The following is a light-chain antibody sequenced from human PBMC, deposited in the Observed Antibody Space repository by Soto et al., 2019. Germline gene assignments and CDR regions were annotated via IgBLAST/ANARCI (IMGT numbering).Light chain of an antibody. Sequence: QSALTQPPSASGSPGQSVTISCTGTSSDVGGYNYVSWYQQHPGKAPKLMIYEVSKRPSGVPDRFSGSKSGNTASPTVSGLQAEEEADYYCSSYAGSNNEVFGGGTKLTVL. V-gene: IGLV2-8*01. CDR3: SSYAGSNNEV. CDR2: EVS. J-gene: IGLJ3*02. CDR1: SSDVGGYNY.